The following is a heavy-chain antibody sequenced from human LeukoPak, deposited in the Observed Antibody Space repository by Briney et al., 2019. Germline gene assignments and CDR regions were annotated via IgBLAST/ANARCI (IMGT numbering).Heavy chain of an antibody. V-gene: IGHV4-34*01. D-gene: IGHD2-15*01. CDR2: INHSGST. Sequence: PSETLSLTCAVYGGSFSGYYWSWIRQPPGKGLEWIGEINHSGSTNYNPSLKSRVTISVDTSKNQFSLKLSSVTAADTAVYYCAREGYCSGGSCSGDTPDAFDIWGQGTMVTVSS. CDR3: AREGYCSGGSCSGDTPDAFDI. CDR1: GGSFSGYY. J-gene: IGHJ3*02.